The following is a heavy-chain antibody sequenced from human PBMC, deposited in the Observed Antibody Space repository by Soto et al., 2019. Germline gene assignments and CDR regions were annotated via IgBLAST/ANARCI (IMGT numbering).Heavy chain of an antibody. CDR2: IWYDGSNK. J-gene: IGHJ6*02. D-gene: IGHD3-22*01. CDR3: ARAPYDSSGYYVKEYYYYYYGMDV. CDR1: GFTFSSYG. Sequence: PGGSLRLSCAASGFTFSSYGMHWVRQAPGKGLEWVAVIWYDGSNKYYADSVKGRFTISRDNSKNTLYLQMNSLRAEDTAVYYCARAPYDSSGYYVKEYYYYYYGMDVWGQGTTVTVSS. V-gene: IGHV3-33*01.